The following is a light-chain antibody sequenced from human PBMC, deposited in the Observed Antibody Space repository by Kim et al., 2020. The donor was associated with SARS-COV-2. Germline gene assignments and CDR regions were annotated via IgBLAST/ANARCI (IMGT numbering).Light chain of an antibody. Sequence: RVTISCTGSRSNTGADYDVHWYQRLAGTGPKLLNYRNSNRPSGVPDRFSGSKSGTSASLAITGLQAEEEADYYCQSYDNSLRGWVFGGGTQLTVL. J-gene: IGLJ3*02. CDR1: RSNTGADYD. V-gene: IGLV1-40*01. CDR2: RNS. CDR3: QSYDNSLRGWV.